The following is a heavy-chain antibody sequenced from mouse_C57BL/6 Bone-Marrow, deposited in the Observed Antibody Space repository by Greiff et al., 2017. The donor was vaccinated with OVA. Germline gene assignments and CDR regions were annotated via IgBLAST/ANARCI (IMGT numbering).Heavy chain of an antibody. CDR2: IDPSDSYT. V-gene: IGHV1-69*01. J-gene: IGHJ1*03. D-gene: IGHD1-1*01. CDR3: AKVPYYGSSLWYFDV. Sequence: QVQLQQPGAELVMPGASVKLSCKASGYTFTSYWMHWVKQRPGQGLEWIGEIDPSDSYTNYNQKFKGKSTLTVDKSSSTAYMQLSSLTSEDSAVYYCAKVPYYGSSLWYFDVWGTGTTVTVSS. CDR1: GYTFTSYW.